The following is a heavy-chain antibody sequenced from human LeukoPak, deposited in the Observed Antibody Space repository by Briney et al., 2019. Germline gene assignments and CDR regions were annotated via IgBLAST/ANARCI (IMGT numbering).Heavy chain of an antibody. D-gene: IGHD1-20*01. J-gene: IGHJ4*02. Sequence: SVKVSCKASGGTFSSYAISWVRQAPGQGLEWMGRIVPILGIANYAQKFQGRVTITADKSTSTAYMELSSLRSEDTAVYYCARGITRMWPRSDYWGQGTLVTVSS. CDR2: IVPILGIA. CDR1: GGTFSSYA. V-gene: IGHV1-69*04. CDR3: ARGITRMWPRSDY.